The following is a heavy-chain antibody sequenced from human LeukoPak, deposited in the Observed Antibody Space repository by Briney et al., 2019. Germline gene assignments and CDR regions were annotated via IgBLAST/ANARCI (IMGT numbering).Heavy chain of an antibody. CDR3: ARDSGSGTYY. CDR1: GGIFSRYA. V-gene: IGHV1-2*04. CDR2: INPNSGGT. D-gene: IGHD6-19*01. Sequence: GASVKVSCKASGGIFSRYAISWVRQAPGQGLEWMGWINPNSGGTNYAQKFQGWVTMTRDTSISTAYMELSRLRSDDTAVYYCARDSGSGTYYWGQGTLVTVSS. J-gene: IGHJ4*02.